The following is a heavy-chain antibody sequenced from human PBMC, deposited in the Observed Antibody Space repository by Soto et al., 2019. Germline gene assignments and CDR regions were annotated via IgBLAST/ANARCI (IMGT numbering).Heavy chain of an antibody. V-gene: IGHV4-34*01. CDR1: SVSFSGYY. Sequence: QEQLQQWGAGLLKPSETLSLTCDVYSVSFSGYYWSWIRHPPGQGLEWIGEIHHSGSTNYNPSLKSRVTISVETSKIQSSPQLSSETAANTAVYYCATVDYSNSWYYFASWCQGTLVTVSS. CDR3: ATVDYSNSWYYFAS. J-gene: IGHJ4*02. D-gene: IGHD6-13*01. CDR2: IHHSGST.